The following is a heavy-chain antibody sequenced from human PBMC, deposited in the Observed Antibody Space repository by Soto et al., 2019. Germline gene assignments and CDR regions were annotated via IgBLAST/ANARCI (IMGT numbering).Heavy chain of an antibody. CDR1: GYTFTSYG. Sequence: QVQLVQSGAEVKKPGASVKVSCKASGYTFTSYGISWVRQAPGQGLEWMGWISAYNGNTKYAQKLQGRVTMTTDTSTSTAYMELRSLRSDDTAVYYCARDWGIVVVPAATPINWFDPWGQGTLVTVSS. CDR3: ARDWGIVVVPAATPINWFDP. CDR2: ISAYNGNT. D-gene: IGHD2-2*01. V-gene: IGHV1-18*04. J-gene: IGHJ5*02.